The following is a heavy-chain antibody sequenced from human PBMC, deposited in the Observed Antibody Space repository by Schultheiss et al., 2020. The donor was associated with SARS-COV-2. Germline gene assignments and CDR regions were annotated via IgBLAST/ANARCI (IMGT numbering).Heavy chain of an antibody. V-gene: IGHV4-38-2*02. D-gene: IGHD3-3*01. J-gene: IGHJ4*02. CDR3: ARLVPGYDFWSGYYSN. CDR1: GHSISSGYY. Sequence: SETLSLTCTVSGHSISSGYYWGWIRQPPGKGLEWIGSVYYSGSTYYNPSVKSRVTISVDTSKNQFSLKLSSVTAADTAVYYCARLVPGYDFWSGYYSNWGQGTLVTVSS. CDR2: VYYSGST.